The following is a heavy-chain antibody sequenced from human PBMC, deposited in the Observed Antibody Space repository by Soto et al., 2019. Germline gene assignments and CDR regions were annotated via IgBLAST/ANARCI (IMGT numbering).Heavy chain of an antibody. Sequence: QVQLVESGGGVVQPGRSLRLSCAASGFTFSSYGIHWVRQAPGKGLEWVALIYYDGSNKYYADSVKGRFTVSRDNSKNTLFLQMNSLRAEDSAVYICARNLKDGGVDVWGQGTTVNVSS. CDR2: IYYDGSNK. D-gene: IGHD3-9*01. V-gene: IGHV3-33*01. CDR1: GFTFSSYG. J-gene: IGHJ6*02. CDR3: ARNLKDGGVDV.